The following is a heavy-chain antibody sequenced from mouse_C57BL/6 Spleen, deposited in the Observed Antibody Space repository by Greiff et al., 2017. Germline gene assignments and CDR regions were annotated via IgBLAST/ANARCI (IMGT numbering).Heavy chain of an antibody. J-gene: IGHJ1*03. V-gene: IGHV5-17*01. CDR1: GFTFSDYG. CDR3: ARGGYSDV. CDR2: ISSGSGAI. Sequence: EVHLVESGGGLVKPGASLKLSCAASGFTFSDYGMHWVRQAPERGLEWVAYISSGSGAIYYADTVKGRFTISIDNAKNTLFLQMTSLRSEDTAMYYGARGGYSDVWGTGTTVTVSS.